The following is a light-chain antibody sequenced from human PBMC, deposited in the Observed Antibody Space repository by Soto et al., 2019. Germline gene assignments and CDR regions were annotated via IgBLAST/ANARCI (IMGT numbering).Light chain of an antibody. V-gene: IGLV2-14*01. CDR1: SSDVGGYNS. Sequence: QSVLTQPASVSGSPGQSITISCTGTSSDVGGYNSVSWYRQDPGKAPKLIIYDVTYRPSGVSNRFSGSKSGNTAPLTISGLQSEDEADYHCSSFTSSITYVFGTGTKVTVL. CDR3: SSFTSSITYV. J-gene: IGLJ1*01. CDR2: DVT.